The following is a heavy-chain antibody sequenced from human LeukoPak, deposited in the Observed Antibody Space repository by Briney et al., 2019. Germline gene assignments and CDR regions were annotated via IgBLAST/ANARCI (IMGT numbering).Heavy chain of an antibody. CDR1: GFTFSDYY. CDR2: ISSSGSTI. D-gene: IGHD3-9*01. CDR3: ASRYSILTAYAGREH. J-gene: IGHJ1*01. Sequence: GGSLRLSCAASGFTFSDYYVSWIRQAPGKGLEWVSYISSSGSTIYYADSVKGRLTISRDNAKNSLYLQMSSLRAEDTAVYYCASRYSILTAYAGREHWGQGTLVTVSS. V-gene: IGHV3-11*04.